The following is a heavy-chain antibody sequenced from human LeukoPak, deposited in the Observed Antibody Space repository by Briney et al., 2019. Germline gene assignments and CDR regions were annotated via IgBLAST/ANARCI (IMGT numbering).Heavy chain of an antibody. V-gene: IGHV3-9*01. D-gene: IGHD6-6*01. CDR1: GFTFDDYA. Sequence: GGSLRLSCAASGFTFDDYAMHWVRQAPGTGLEWVSGITWNSGSIDYADSVKGRFTISRDNAKNSLFLQMNSLRAEDTALYYCAKEYTSSSAYYNYYMDVWGKGTTVTVSS. J-gene: IGHJ6*03. CDR2: ITWNSGSI. CDR3: AKEYTSSSAYYNYYMDV.